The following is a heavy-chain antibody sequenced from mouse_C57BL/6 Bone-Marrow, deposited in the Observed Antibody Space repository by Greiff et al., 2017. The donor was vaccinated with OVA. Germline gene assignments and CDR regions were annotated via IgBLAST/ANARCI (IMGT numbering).Heavy chain of an antibody. CDR1: GFTFNDYF. CDR3: ARGDSSGYRYYYAMDY. J-gene: IGHJ4*01. CDR2: IDLEDGEI. Sequence: VQLQQSGAELVKPGASVKLSCTASGFTFNDYFMHWVQQRPEQGLEWFGCIDLEDGEIKYAPTFQGKATITADTSSNTAYLQLSSLTSEDTAVYYCARGDSSGYRYYYAMDYWGQGTSVTVAS. D-gene: IGHD3-2*02. V-gene: IGHV14-2*01.